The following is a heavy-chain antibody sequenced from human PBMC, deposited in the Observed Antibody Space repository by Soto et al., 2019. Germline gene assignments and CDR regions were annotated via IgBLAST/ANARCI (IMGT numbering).Heavy chain of an antibody. CDR1: GGSISSYY. D-gene: IGHD1-7*01. Sequence: SETLSLTCTVSGGSISSYYWSWIRQPAGKGLEWIGRIYTSGSTNYNPSLKSRVTMSVDTSKNQFSLKLSSVTAADTAVYYCARDTGTTGAPMLNYWGQGTLVTVSS. V-gene: IGHV4-4*07. CDR2: IYTSGST. J-gene: IGHJ4*02. CDR3: ARDTGTTGAPMLNY.